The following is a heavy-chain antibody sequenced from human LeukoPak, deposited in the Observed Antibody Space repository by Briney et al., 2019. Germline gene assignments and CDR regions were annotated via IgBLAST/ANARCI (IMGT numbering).Heavy chain of an antibody. V-gene: IGHV3-21*01. D-gene: IGHD3-10*01. CDR2: ISSSSSYI. Sequence: PGGSLRLSCAASGFTFSSYEMNWVRQAPGKGLEWVSSISSSSSYIYYADSVKGRFTISRDNAKNSLYLQMNSLRAEDTAVYYCARETMVRGVDKLYYYYMDVWGKGTTVTVSS. CDR1: GFTFSSYE. CDR3: ARETMVRGVDKLYYYYMDV. J-gene: IGHJ6*03.